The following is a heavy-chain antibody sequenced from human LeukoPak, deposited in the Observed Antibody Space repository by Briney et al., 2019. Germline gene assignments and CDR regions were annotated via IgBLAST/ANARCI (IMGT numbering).Heavy chain of an antibody. V-gene: IGHV3-23*01. D-gene: IGHD5-18*01. Sequence: GGSLRLSCAASGFTFSSHAMSWVRQAPGKGLEWVSAISGNGGSTYYADSVKGRFTISRDNSKNTLYLQMNSLRAEDTAVYYCAKDKRGYSYGYFDYWGQGTLVTVSS. CDR3: AKDKRGYSYGYFDY. CDR2: ISGNGGST. J-gene: IGHJ4*02. CDR1: GFTFSSHA.